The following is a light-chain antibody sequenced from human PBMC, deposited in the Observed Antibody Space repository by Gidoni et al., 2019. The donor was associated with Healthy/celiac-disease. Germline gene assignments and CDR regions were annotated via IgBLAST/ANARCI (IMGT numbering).Light chain of an antibody. Sequence: MTQSPATLSASPGATATLSCRASQSVSSNLAWYQQKPGQAPRLLIYGASTRANGIPARFSGSGSGTEYTLTISSLQSEDFAVYYCQQYNNWTPYTFGQGTKLEIK. CDR1: QSVSSN. V-gene: IGKV3-15*01. J-gene: IGKJ2*01. CDR3: QQYNNWTPYT. CDR2: GAS.